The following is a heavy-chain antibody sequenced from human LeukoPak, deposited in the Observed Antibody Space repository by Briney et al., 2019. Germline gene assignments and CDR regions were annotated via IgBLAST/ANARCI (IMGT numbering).Heavy chain of an antibody. CDR3: AKRGVVIRVFLVGFHKEAYYFDS. D-gene: IGHD3-10*01. Sequence: GGSLRLSCAVSGITLSNYGMSWVRQAPGKGLEWVAGLSGSGGGTNYADSVQGRFTISRDNPKKTLYLQMNSLRAEDTAVYFCAKRGVVIRVFLVGFHKEAYYFDSWGQGALVTVSS. CDR2: LSGSGGGT. V-gene: IGHV3-23*01. CDR1: GITLSNYG. J-gene: IGHJ4*02.